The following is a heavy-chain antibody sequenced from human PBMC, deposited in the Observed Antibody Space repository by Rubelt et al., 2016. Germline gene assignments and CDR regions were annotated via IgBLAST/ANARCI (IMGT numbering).Heavy chain of an antibody. CDR1: GFTFSSYG. CDR3: APPISGYSSGWYVY. CDR2: IRNDGSNE. Sequence: GGGVAQPGGSLRLSCAASGFTFSSYGMHWVRQAPGKGREWVAFIRNDGSNEYYADSVKGRFTISRDNSKNKLYLQMNSLRVEDTAVYYCAPPISGYSSGWYVYWGQGTLVTVSS. V-gene: IGHV3-30*02. D-gene: IGHD6-19*01. J-gene: IGHJ4*02.